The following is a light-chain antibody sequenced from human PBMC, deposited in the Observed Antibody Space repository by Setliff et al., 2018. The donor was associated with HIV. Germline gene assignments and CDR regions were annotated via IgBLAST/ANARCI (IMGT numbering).Light chain of an antibody. V-gene: IGLV2-11*01. CDR2: DVI. Sequence: ALPQPRSVSGSPGQSVTISCTGTTSDVGGYNFVSWYQHHPGKAHKLMIYDVIKRPSGVPDRFSGSKSGNTASLTISGLQAEDEADYYCCSYAGSHTFVFGTGTKVTVL. CDR3: CSYAGSHTFV. CDR1: TSDVGGYNF. J-gene: IGLJ1*01.